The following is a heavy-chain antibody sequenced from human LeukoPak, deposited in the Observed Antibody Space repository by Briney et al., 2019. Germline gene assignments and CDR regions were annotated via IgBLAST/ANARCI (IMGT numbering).Heavy chain of an antibody. V-gene: IGHV3-23*01. CDR2: TSGSGGST. CDR1: GFPFSSYA. Sequence: GGSLRLSCAASGFPFSSYAMSWVRQAPGKGLEWVSATSGSGGSTYYADSVKGRFTISRDNSKNTLYLQMNSLRAEDTAVYYCARVLDYDSSGYYPEPYYFDYWGQGSLVTVSS. J-gene: IGHJ4*02. CDR3: ARVLDYDSSGYYPEPYYFDY. D-gene: IGHD3-22*01.